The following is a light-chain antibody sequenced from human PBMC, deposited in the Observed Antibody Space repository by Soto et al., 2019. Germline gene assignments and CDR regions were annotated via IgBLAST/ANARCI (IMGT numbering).Light chain of an antibody. CDR3: SSYTSSSTYV. V-gene: IGLV2-14*01. CDR1: SSDVGGYNY. Sequence: QSALTQPASVSGSPGQSITISCTGTSSDVGGYNYVSWYQQHPGKAPKLMIYDVSNRPSGVSNRFSGSKSGNTASLTISGFQAEHEADYYCSSYTSSSTYVFGTGTKLTVL. J-gene: IGLJ1*01. CDR2: DVS.